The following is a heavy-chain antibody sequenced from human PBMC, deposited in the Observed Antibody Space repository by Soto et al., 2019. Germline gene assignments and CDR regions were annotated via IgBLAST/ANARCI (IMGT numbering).Heavy chain of an antibody. Sequence: GESLKISCRGSGYSFTSYWIGWVRQMPGKGLEWMGIIYPGDSDTRYSPSFQGQVTISADKSISTAYLQWSSLKASDTAMYYCARTSAAGKNYNGMDVWGQGTTVTVSS. CDR3: ARTSAAGKNYNGMDV. CDR2: IYPGDSDT. J-gene: IGHJ6*02. D-gene: IGHD6-13*01. CDR1: GYSFTSYW. V-gene: IGHV5-51*01.